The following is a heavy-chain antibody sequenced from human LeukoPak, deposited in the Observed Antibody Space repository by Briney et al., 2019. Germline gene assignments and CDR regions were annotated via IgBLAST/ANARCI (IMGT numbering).Heavy chain of an antibody. J-gene: IGHJ4*02. V-gene: IGHV3-74*01. Sequence: GGPLRLSCAASGFPSKNYWMHWVPQAPGKGRVWAPRINTDGGSTTYADSVKGRFTISRDTSNSALHLQMDSLRVEDTALYYCARDRGGYYDYWGQGTRVSVSA. D-gene: IGHD2-2*03. CDR1: GFPSKNYW. CDR2: INTDGGST. CDR3: ARDRGGYYDY.